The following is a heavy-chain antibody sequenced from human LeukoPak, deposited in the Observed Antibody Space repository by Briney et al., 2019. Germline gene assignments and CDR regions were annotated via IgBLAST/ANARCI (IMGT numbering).Heavy chain of an antibody. CDR1: GGSISSSNW. V-gene: IGHV4-4*02. CDR3: ARDTVVVPAATGVNWFDP. CDR2: IYHSGST. J-gene: IGHJ5*02. Sequence: PSGTLSLTCAVSGGSISSSNWWSWVRPPPGKGLEWIGEIYHSGSTNYNPSLKSRVTISVDKSKNQFSLKLSSVTAADTAVYYCARDTVVVPAATGVNWFDPWGQGTLVTVSS. D-gene: IGHD2-2*01.